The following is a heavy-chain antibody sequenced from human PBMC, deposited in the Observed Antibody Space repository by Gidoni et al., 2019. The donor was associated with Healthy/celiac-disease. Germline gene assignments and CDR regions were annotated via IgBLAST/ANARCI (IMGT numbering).Heavy chain of an antibody. CDR3: ARGMGATGRGQADYYYYGMDV. V-gene: IGHV3-13*05. J-gene: IGHJ6*02. D-gene: IGHD1-26*01. CDR2: IGTAGDP. CDR1: GFTFSSYE. Sequence: EVQLVESVGRLVQPGGSLRLSCSASGFTFSSYEMHWVRPATGKGLEWVSAIGTAGDPYYPGSVKGRFTISRENAKNALYLQMNSLRAGDTAVYYCARGMGATGRGQADYYYYGMDVWGQGTTVTVSS.